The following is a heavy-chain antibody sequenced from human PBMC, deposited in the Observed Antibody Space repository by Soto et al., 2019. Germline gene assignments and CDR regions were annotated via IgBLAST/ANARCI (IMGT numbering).Heavy chain of an antibody. CDR3: ASLPGIAAAGIDY. D-gene: IGHD6-13*01. V-gene: IGHV3-74*01. CDR2: TDIDGSFT. Sequence: GGSLRLSCVASGFTFSSYWMHWVRRTPGQGLVWISHTDIDGSFTTYADSVKGRFTISRDNAKNSLYLQMNSLRAEDTAVYYCASLPGIAAAGIDYWGQGTLVTVSS. J-gene: IGHJ4*02. CDR1: GFTFSSYW.